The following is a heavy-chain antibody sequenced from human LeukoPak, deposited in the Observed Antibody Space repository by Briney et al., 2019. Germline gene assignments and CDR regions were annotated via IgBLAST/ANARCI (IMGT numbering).Heavy chain of an antibody. J-gene: IGHJ6*03. CDR3: ARCGSGPRHYYYYYMDV. CDR1: GGSISIYY. V-gene: IGHV4-59*01. D-gene: IGHD6-19*01. CDR2: IYYSGRT. Sequence: PSETLSFTCTVSGGSISIYYWSWIRQPPGKVLEWIGYIYYSGRTNYNHTLKSRGTISVDTSKNQFSLKLSSVTAADTAVYYCARCGSGPRHYYYYYMDVWGKGTTVTVSS.